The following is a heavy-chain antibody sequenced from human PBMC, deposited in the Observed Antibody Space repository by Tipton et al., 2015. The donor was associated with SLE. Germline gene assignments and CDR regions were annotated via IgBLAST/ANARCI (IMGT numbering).Heavy chain of an antibody. V-gene: IGHV4-59*07. CDR1: GGSITNSY. Sequence: TLSPTCTVSGGSITNSYWTWIRQPPGKGLEWIGAIFYTGSTHYNPSLTSRATISLDTSKSHFSLRLTSVTAADTAVYFCARRIPHHYYFDLWGRGTLVTVSP. CDR3: ARRIPHHYYFDL. CDR2: IFYTGST. J-gene: IGHJ2*01. D-gene: IGHD1-26*01.